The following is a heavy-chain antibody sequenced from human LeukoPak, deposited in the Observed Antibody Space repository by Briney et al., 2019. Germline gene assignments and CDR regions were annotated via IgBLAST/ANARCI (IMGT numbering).Heavy chain of an antibody. J-gene: IGHJ5*02. CDR3: ARVLRGSPAAPDRDWFDP. CDR1: GYNFTSYT. Sequence: ASVKVSCKASGYNFTSYTISWVRQAPGQGLEWMGWISGYNSNTDYTKKFQGRVTMTADTSTSTIYMEVRSLRSDDTAVYYCARVLRGSPAAPDRDWFDPWGQGTLVTVSS. V-gene: IGHV1-18*04. D-gene: IGHD2-2*01. CDR2: ISGYNSNT.